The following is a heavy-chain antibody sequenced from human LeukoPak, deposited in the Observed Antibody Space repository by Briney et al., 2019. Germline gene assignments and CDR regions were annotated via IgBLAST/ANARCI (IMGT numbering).Heavy chain of an antibody. J-gene: IGHJ6*03. CDR3: ARDLRYFDWSDLIGYKDV. V-gene: IGHV3-33*01. Sequence: GGSLRLSCAASGFTFSNYGMHWVRQAPGKGLEWVAIIWHDGSNKYYADSVKGRFTISRDNSKNTLYLQMSSLRAEDTAVYYCARDLRYFDWSDLIGYKDVWGKGTTVTVSS. CDR1: GFTFSNYG. D-gene: IGHD3-9*01. CDR2: IWHDGSNK.